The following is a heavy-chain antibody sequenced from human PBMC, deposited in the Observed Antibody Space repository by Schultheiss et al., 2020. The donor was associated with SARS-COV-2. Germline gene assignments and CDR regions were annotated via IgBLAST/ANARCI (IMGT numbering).Heavy chain of an antibody. CDR2: IYYSGST. D-gene: IGHD2-2*01. Sequence: SETLSLTCAVSGGSISSSNWWSWVRQPPGKGLEWIGYIYYSGSTYYNPSLKSRVTISVDTSKNQFSLKLSSVTAADTAVYYCATLVVPDYYGMDVWGQGTTVTVSS. V-gene: IGHV4-4*02. CDR1: GGSISSSNW. CDR3: ATLVVPDYYGMDV. J-gene: IGHJ6*02.